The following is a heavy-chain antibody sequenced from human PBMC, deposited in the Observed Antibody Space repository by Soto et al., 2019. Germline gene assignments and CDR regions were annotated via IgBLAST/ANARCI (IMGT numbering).Heavy chain of an antibody. CDR2: ISSSSSYI. CDR1: GFTFSSYS. V-gene: IGHV3-21*01. D-gene: IGHD2-2*01. Sequence: GGSLRLSXAASGFTFSSYSMNWVRQAPGKGLEWVSSISSSSSYIYYADSVKGRFTISRDNAKNSLYLQMNSLRAEDTAVYYCARTVVPAAVLDGMDVWGQGTTVTVSS. J-gene: IGHJ6*02. CDR3: ARTVVPAAVLDGMDV.